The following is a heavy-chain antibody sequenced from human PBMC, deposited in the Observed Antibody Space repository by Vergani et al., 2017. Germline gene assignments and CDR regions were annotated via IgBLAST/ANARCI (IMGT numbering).Heavy chain of an antibody. V-gene: IGHV3-15*01. Sequence: EVQLLESGGGLVQPGGSLRLSCAASGFTFSSYAMSWVRQAPGKGLEWVGRIKSKTDGGTTDYAAPVKGRFTISRDDSKNTLYLQMNSLKTEDTAVYYCTTDYSGYARDFDYWGQGTLVTVSS. CDR1: GFTFSSYA. D-gene: IGHD5-12*01. CDR2: IKSKTDGGTT. CDR3: TTDYSGYARDFDY. J-gene: IGHJ4*02.